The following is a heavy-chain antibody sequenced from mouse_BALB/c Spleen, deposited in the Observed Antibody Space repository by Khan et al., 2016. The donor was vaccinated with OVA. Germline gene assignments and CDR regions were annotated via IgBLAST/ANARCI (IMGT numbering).Heavy chain of an antibody. J-gene: IGHJ4*01. Sequence: EVQLQESGPGLVKPSQSLSLTCTVTGYSITSNYAWNWIRQFPGNKLEWMGYISSSGSTNYNPYIKSRISITRDTSKNQFFLQLKSVTTEDTATYYCARRNYYGYAMDYWGQGTSITVSS. CDR2: ISSSGST. D-gene: IGHD1-1*01. V-gene: IGHV3-2*02. CDR1: GYSITSNYA. CDR3: ARRNYYGYAMDY.